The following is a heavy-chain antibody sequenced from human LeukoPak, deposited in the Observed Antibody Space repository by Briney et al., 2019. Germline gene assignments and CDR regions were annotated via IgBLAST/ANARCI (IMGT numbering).Heavy chain of an antibody. J-gene: IGHJ1*01. D-gene: IGHD6-19*01. CDR1: GFTFSSYG. CDR2: IWYDGSNK. V-gene: IGHV3-33*01. CDR3: ARGDYIAVAAPAEYFQH. Sequence: GRSLRLSCSASGFTFSSYGMDWVRQAPGKGLEWVAVIWYDGSNKYYADSVKGRFTISRDNSKNTLYLQMNSLRAEDTAVYYCARGDYIAVAAPAEYFQHWGQGTLVTVS.